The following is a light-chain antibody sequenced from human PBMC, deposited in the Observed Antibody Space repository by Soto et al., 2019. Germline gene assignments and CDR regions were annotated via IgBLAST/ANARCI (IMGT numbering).Light chain of an antibody. J-gene: IGKJ3*01. CDR3: QQYGSSPFT. CDR2: GAS. Sequence: EIVLTQSPGTLSLSPGERATLSCRASQSVSSSYLAWYQQKPGQAPRLLIYGASSRATGIPDRFSGSGSGTDFTLTISRLEPEDFVVYYCQQYGSSPFTFGPGPKVDIK. CDR1: QSVSSSY. V-gene: IGKV3-20*01.